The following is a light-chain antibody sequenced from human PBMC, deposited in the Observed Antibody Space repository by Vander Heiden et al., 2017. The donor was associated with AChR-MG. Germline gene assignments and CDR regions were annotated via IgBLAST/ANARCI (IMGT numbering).Light chain of an antibody. CDR1: QNIGSY. CDR2: AAS. V-gene: IGKV3-15*01. Sequence: DIVMTQSPATLSVSPGERATLSCRASQNIGSYLAWYQRKPGQAPRLLIYAASTRATGIPAKFSGSGSGTEFTLTISSLQSEDFVVYYCQQYNNWPLTFGGGTKVDIK. CDR3: QQYNNWPLT. J-gene: IGKJ4*01.